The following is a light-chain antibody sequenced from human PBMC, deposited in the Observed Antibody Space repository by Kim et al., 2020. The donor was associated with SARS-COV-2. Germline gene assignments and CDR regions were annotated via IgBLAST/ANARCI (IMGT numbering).Light chain of an antibody. CDR2: GKN. Sequence: VALGQTVSSTCQGDSRRSYYATWYQQKPGQAPILVIYGKNNRPSGIPDRFSGSSSGNTASLTITGTQAGDEADYYCNSRDSNDNVVFGGGTQLTVL. V-gene: IGLV3-19*01. CDR3: NSRDSNDNVV. CDR1: SRRSYY. J-gene: IGLJ2*01.